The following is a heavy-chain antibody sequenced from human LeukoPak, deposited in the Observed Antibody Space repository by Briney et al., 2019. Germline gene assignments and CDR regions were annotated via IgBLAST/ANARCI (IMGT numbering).Heavy chain of an antibody. CDR1: GYTFTDFY. J-gene: IGHJ5*02. CDR2: IDPNSGGT. CDR3: ARLITMARNWFDP. Sequence: ASVKVSCKASGYTFTDFYMHWVRQAPGQGLEWMGWIDPNSGGTNYAQKFQGRVTLTRDTSITTAYMELSSLRSDDTAVCYCARLITMARNWFDPWGQGNLVTVSP. D-gene: IGHD3-3*01. V-gene: IGHV1-2*02.